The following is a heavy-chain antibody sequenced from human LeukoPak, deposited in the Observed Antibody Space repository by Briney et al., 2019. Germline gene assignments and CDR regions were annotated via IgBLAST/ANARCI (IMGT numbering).Heavy chain of an antibody. CDR1: GFTFSSYS. CDR2: ISSSSSTI. J-gene: IGHJ4*02. D-gene: IGHD4-17*01. V-gene: IGHV3-48*01. CDR3: ASLWYGDYGSY. Sequence: GGSLRLSCAASGFTFSSYSMNWVRQAPGKGLEWVSYISSSSSTIYYADSVKGRFTISRDNAKNSLYLQMNSLRAEDTAVYYCASLWYGDYGSYWGRGTLVTVSS.